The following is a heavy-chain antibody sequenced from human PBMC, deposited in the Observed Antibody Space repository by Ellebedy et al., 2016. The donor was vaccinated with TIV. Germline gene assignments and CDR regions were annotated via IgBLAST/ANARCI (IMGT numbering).Heavy chain of an antibody. J-gene: IGHJ4*02. CDR2: IGGGVGNT. V-gene: IGHV3-23*01. D-gene: IGHD1-26*01. Sequence: GESLKTSCAASGFTFSNYVRSWVRQAPGKGLEWVSSIGGGVGNTYYADSVKGRFTIPRDNSKNTLDLQMNSLKTEDTAVFYCVGESGNYIRFDYWGQGTLVTVSS. CDR3: VGESGNYIRFDY. CDR1: GFTFSNYV.